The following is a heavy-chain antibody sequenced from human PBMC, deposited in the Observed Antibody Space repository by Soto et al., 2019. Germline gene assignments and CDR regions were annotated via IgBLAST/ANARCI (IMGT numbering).Heavy chain of an antibody. V-gene: IGHV4-59*01. CDR3: ARIPEYQLLLFDY. CDR2: IYYSGST. D-gene: IGHD2-2*01. Sequence: QVQLQESGPGLVKPSETLSLTCTVSGGSISSYYWSWIRQPPGKGLEWIGYIYYSGSTNYNPSLKSRVTISVDTSKNQFSLKLSSVTAADTAVYYCARIPEYQLLLFDYWGQGTLVTVSS. CDR1: GGSISSYY. J-gene: IGHJ4*02.